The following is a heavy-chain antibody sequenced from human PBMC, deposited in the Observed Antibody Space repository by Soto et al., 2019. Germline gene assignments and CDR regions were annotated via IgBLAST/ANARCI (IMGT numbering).Heavy chain of an antibody. CDR1: GASVSHYF. CDR2: MSSSGDS. J-gene: IGHJ4*02. CDR3: ARTSLTFLGGVVHDFDF. V-gene: IGHV4-4*09. D-gene: IGHD3-3*01. Sequence: NPSETLSLTCDVSGASVSHYFWSWIRQPPGKGLEWLGYMSSSGDSISNPALKSRITISLDMSRNHVSLNLSSLTVADTAVYYCARTSLTFLGGVVHDFDFWGPGTLVTVSS.